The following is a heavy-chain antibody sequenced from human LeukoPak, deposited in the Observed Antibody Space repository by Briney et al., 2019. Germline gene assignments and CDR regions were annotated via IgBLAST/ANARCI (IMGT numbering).Heavy chain of an antibody. J-gene: IGHJ4*02. CDR2: ISGSGGST. D-gene: IGHD5-18*01. CDR1: GFTFSNYA. Sequence: QSGGSLRLSCAASGFTFSNYAMSWVRRAPGKGLEWVSAISGSGGSTYYADSVKGRFTISRDNSKNTLYLQMNSLRAEDTAVYYCAKVQPAMVTIGFDYWGQGTLVTVSS. V-gene: IGHV3-23*01. CDR3: AKVQPAMVTIGFDY.